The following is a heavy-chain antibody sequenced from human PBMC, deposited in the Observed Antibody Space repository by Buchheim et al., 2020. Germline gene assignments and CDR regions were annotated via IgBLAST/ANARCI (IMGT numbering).Heavy chain of an antibody. CDR3: ARRHLYYDILTGYHNYFDY. CDR1: GGSISSGDYY. D-gene: IGHD3-9*01. V-gene: IGHV4-30-4*01. J-gene: IGHJ4*02. Sequence: QVQLQESGPGLVKPSQTLSLTCTVSGGSISSGDYYWSWIRQPPGKGLEWIGYIYYSGSTYYNPSLKSRVTISVDTSKNQFSLKLSSVTAADTAVDYCARRHLYYDILTGYHNYFDYWGQGTL. CDR2: IYYSGST.